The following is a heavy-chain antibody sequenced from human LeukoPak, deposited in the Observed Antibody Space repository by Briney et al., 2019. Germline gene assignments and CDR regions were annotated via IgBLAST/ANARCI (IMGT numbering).Heavy chain of an antibody. D-gene: IGHD1-26*01. CDR2: INSDGSST. V-gene: IGHV3-74*01. CDR1: GFTFSSYA. J-gene: IGHJ3*02. Sequence: GGSLRLSCAASGFTFSSYAMSWVRQAPGKGLEWVSRINSDGSSTSYADSVKGRFTISRDNAKNTLYLQMNSLRAEDTAVYYCARDVGATDAFDIWGQGTMVTVSS. CDR3: ARDVGATDAFDI.